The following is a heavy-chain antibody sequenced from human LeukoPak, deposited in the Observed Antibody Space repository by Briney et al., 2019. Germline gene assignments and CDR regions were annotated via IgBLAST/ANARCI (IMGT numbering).Heavy chain of an antibody. Sequence: VASVKVSCKASGGTFSSYAISWVRQAPGQGLEWMGGIIPIFGTANYAQKFQGRVTITADESTSTAYMELSSLRSEDTAVYYCARDASGYYGSGSVWVYWGQGTLVTVSS. D-gene: IGHD3-10*01. CDR1: GGTFSSYA. CDR2: IIPIFGTA. J-gene: IGHJ4*02. CDR3: ARDASGYYGSGSVWVY. V-gene: IGHV1-69*13.